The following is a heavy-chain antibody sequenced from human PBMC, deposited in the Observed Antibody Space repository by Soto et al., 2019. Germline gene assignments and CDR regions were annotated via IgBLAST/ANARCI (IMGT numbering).Heavy chain of an antibody. CDR1: GFTFSSYS. V-gene: IGHV3-48*02. D-gene: IGHD3-3*01. Sequence: GGSLRLSCAASGFTFSSYSMNWVRQAPGKGLEWVSYISSSSSTIYYADSVKGRFTISRDNAKNSLYLQMNSPRDEDTAVYYCARDRVEDLITIFGGALGPKGDYYGMDGWGQGTTVTVSS. CDR2: ISSSSSTI. J-gene: IGHJ6*02. CDR3: ARDRVEDLITIFGGALGPKGDYYGMDG.